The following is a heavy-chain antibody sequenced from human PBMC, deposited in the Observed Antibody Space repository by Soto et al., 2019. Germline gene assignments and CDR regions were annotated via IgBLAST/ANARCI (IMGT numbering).Heavy chain of an antibody. V-gene: IGHV4-34*01. Sequence: ETLASTCAVYGGSDNCYYWNWISQHPGKVLEWIGEINHTGGTHYNPALKSRVTISVDTSKNQFSLRLSSVTAADTAIYYCSNRITVFGVLIPPFDPWGQGTQVTVSS. CDR3: SNRITVFGVLIPPFDP. CDR1: GGSDNCYY. CDR2: INHTGGT. D-gene: IGHD3-3*01. J-gene: IGHJ5*02.